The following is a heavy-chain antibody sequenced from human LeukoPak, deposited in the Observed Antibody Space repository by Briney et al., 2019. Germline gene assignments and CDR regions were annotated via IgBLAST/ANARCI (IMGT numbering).Heavy chain of an antibody. Sequence: SETLSLTCAVYGGSFSGYYWSWIRQPPGKGLEWIGEINHSGSTNYNPSLKSRVTISVDTSKNQFSLKLSSVTAADTAVYYCARGRRRDHAPSADYWGQGTLVTVSS. D-gene: IGHD1-14*01. CDR1: GGSFSGYY. CDR2: INHSGST. V-gene: IGHV4-34*01. J-gene: IGHJ4*02. CDR3: ARGRRRDHAPSADY.